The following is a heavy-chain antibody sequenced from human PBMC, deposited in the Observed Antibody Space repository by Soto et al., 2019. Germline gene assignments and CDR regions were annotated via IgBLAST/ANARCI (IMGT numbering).Heavy chain of an antibody. J-gene: IGHJ5*02. Sequence: EVQLVESGGGLVKPGGSLRLSCAASGFTFSSYNMNWVRQAPGKGLEWVASIGSSNTYIYYADSVKGRFTISRDNAKNSLYLQMNSLRAEDTAVYYCARDRCISTDYYWGTWSDPWGQGTLVTVSS. CDR2: IGSSNTYI. CDR1: GFTFSSYN. D-gene: IGHD2-2*01. V-gene: IGHV3-21*01. CDR3: ARDRCISTDYYWGTWSDP.